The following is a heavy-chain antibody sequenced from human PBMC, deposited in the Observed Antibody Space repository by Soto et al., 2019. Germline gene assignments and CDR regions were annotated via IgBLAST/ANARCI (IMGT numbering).Heavy chain of an antibody. V-gene: IGHV4-4*02. CDR3: ARGGGLYTKWYEGGFDS. CDR2: IYDSGTT. D-gene: IGHD2-2*02. Sequence: QVQLQESGPGLVKPSGTLSLTCAVSGGSFSRGFWWSWVRQSPGKGLEWIGEIYDSGTTNYSPPLKSRVTISVDRTKNHFPRSLRSVTAADTAVYYCARGGGLYTKWYEGGFDSWGQGTQVTVSS. CDR1: GGSFSRGFW. J-gene: IGHJ4*02.